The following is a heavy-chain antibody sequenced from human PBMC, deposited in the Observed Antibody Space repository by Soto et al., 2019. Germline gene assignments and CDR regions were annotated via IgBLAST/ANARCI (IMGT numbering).Heavy chain of an antibody. CDR1: CFVFTNYA. CDR2: MGGRGNSA. CDR3: VREGRGSFDF. Sequence: GGFLRLSCAASCFVFTNYAMNWCGQSPGKGLESVSIMGGRGNSAYSADSVQSRFTISRDNSKNTLSLKKSSLTADDTAIYYCVREGRGSFDFWGRGTMVTVSS. J-gene: IGHJ3*01. V-gene: IGHV3-23*01. D-gene: IGHD5-12*01.